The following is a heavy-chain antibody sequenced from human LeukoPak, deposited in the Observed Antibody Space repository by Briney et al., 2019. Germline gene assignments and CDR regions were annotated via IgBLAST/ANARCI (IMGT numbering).Heavy chain of an antibody. D-gene: IGHD6-13*01. J-gene: IGHJ4*02. CDR1: GYTFTSYA. V-gene: IGHV1-3*01. CDR3: ARTLQTPYSSSWYGFDY. CDR2: INAGNGNT. Sequence: GASVKVPCKASGYTFTSYAMHWVRQAPGQRLEWMGWINAGNGNTKYSQKFQGRVTITRDTSASTAYMELSSLRSEDTAVYYCARTLQTPYSSSWYGFDYWGQGTLVTVSS.